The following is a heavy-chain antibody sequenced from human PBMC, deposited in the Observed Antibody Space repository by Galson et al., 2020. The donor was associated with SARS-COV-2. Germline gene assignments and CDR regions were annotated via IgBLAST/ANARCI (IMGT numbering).Heavy chain of an antibody. J-gene: IGHJ4*02. D-gene: IGHD5-18*01. CDR3: ARLGGGYHFGQ. CDR2: IHYSGTT. Sequence: ETSETLSLTCTVSGGSISSYYWSWIRQPPGKGLEWIGYIHYSGTTNYNPSLKSRVTNSLDTSKNQFSLKLRSVTAADTAVYYCARLGGGYHFGQWGQGTLVTVSS. CDR1: GGSISSYY. V-gene: IGHV4-59*08.